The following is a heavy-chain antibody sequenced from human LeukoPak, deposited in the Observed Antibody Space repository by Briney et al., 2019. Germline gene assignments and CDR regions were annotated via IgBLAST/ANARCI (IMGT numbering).Heavy chain of an antibody. CDR2: ISSSSSYI. CDR3: ARDRRHTMILVGREGWYFDL. J-gene: IGHJ2*01. D-gene: IGHD3-22*01. V-gene: IGHV3-21*01. Sequence: PGGSLRPSCAASGFTFSSYSMNWVRQAPGKGLEWVSSISSSSSYIYYADSVKGRFTISRDNAKNSLYLQVDSLRAEDTAVYYCARDRRHTMILVGREGWYFDLWGRGTLVTVSS. CDR1: GFTFSSYS.